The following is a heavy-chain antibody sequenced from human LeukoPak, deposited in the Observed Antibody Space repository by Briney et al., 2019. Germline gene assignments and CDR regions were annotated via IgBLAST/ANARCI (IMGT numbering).Heavy chain of an antibody. CDR2: INIDGSRA. V-gene: IGHV3-74*01. Sequence: HPGGSLRLSCAASGFTFNNYWMHWVRQAPGKGLVWVSRINIDGSRASYADSVKGRFTISRDNAKNTLYLQMNSLRAEDTAVYYCAREGWSPRANWFDPWGQGTLVTVSS. J-gene: IGHJ5*02. D-gene: IGHD6-19*01. CDR1: GFTFNNYW. CDR3: AREGWSPRANWFDP.